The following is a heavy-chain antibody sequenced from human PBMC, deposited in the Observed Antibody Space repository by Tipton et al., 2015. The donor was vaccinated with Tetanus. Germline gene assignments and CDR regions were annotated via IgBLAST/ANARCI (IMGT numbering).Heavy chain of an antibody. V-gene: IGHV5-51*01. D-gene: IGHD2-8*01. CDR1: GYSFSTYW. J-gene: IGHJ4*02. CDR2: IYPGDSDT. CDR3: ARAHCTDGVCNFDF. Sequence: VQLVQSGAEVRKPGESLKISCMGSGYSFSTYWIGWVRQMPGKGLEWMGIIYPGDSDTRYSPSSQGQVSFSADKSINTAFLQWSSLKASDTSMFYCARAHCTDGVCNFDFWGQGALVTVAS.